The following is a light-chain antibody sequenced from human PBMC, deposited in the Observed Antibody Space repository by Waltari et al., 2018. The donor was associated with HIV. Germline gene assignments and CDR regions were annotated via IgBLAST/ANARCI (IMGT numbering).Light chain of an antibody. CDR3: SSYTSSITVI. Sequence: QSALTQPASVSGSYGQSITISCTGTNNDIGSYNYVSWYQQHPGRAPKLLISEVSNRPSGISDRFSGSKSGNTASLTISGLQAEDEAHYYCSSYTSSITVIFGGGTQVTV. CDR2: EVS. J-gene: IGLJ2*01. V-gene: IGLV2-14*03. CDR1: NNDIGSYNY.